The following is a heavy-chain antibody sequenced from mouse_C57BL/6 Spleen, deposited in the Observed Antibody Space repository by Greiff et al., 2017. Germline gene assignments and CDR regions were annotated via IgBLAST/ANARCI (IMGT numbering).Heavy chain of an antibody. CDR2: IWSGGST. J-gene: IGHJ4*01. Sequence: VKLMESGPGLVQPSQSLSITCTVSGFSLTSYGVHWVRQSPGKGLEWLGVIWSGGSTDYNAAFISRLSISKDNSKSQVFFKMNRLQADDTAIYYCARKGGYLLEAMDYWGQGTSVTVSS. CDR3: ARKGGYLLEAMDY. V-gene: IGHV2-2*01. D-gene: IGHD2-1*01. CDR1: GFSLTSYG.